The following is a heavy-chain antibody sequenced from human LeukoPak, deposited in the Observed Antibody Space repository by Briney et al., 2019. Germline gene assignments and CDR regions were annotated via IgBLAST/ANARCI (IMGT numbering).Heavy chain of an antibody. CDR3: ARDLYPTWIQLLGPFDY. CDR1: GYTFTSYY. Sequence: ASVKVSCKASGYTFTSYYMHWVRQAPGQGLEWMGIINPSGGSTSYAQKFQGRVTMTRDTSTSTVYMELSSLRSEDTAGYYCARDLYPTWIQLLGPFDYWGQGTLVTVSS. V-gene: IGHV1-46*01. CDR2: INPSGGST. J-gene: IGHJ4*02. D-gene: IGHD5-18*01.